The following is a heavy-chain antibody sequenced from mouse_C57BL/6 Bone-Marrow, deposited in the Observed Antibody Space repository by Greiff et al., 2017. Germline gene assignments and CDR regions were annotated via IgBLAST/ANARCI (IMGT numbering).Heavy chain of an antibody. D-gene: IGHD2-10*02. CDR2: ISSGSSTI. CDR1: GFTFSDYG. V-gene: IGHV5-17*01. CDR3: ARRDLVSPCYFDY. J-gene: IGHJ2*01. Sequence: DVQLVESGGGLVKPGGSLKLSCAASGFTFSDYGMHWVRQAPEKGLEWVAYISSGSSTIYYADTVKGRFTISRDNAKNTLFLQMTSLRSEDTAMYYCARRDLVSPCYFDYWGQGTTLTVSS.